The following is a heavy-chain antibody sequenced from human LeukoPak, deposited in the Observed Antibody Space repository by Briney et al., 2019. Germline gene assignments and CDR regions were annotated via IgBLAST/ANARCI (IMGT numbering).Heavy chain of an antibody. J-gene: IGHJ4*02. V-gene: IGHV3-21*01. CDR2: IISTSGYM. CDR3: ARGGEIWSGELAVFDY. D-gene: IGHD3-10*01. CDR1: GFTFSGYS. Sequence: GGSLRLSCAASGFTFSGYSMTWVRQAPGKGLEFVSFIISTSGYMYYADSLKGRFTISRDNAKNSLYLHINSLRAEDTAVYYCARGGEIWSGELAVFDYWGQGALVTVST.